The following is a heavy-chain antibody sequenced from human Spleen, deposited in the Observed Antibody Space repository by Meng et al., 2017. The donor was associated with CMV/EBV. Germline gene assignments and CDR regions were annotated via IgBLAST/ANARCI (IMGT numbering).Heavy chain of an antibody. CDR2: ISSASSTT. CDR1: GFTFTTYP. CDR3: ARDLGDWDSYYYYGMDV. D-gene: IGHD3/OR15-3a*01. J-gene: IGHJ6*02. V-gene: IGHV3-48*04. Sequence: GGSLRLSCSASGFTFTTYPMTWVRQAPGKGLEWVSYISSASSTTYYANSVKGRFTISRDNAKNSLCLQMSSLRAEDTAVYYCARDLGDWDSYYYYGMDVWGQGTTVTVSS.